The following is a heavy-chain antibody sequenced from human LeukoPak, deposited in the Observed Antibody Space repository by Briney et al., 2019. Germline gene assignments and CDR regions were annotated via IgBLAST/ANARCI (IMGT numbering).Heavy chain of an antibody. CDR1: GFTVSSKY. J-gene: IGHJ4*02. CDR2: IYSDGTS. V-gene: IGHV3-53*01. D-gene: IGHD3-10*01. CDR3: ATPRGIWGVSLDH. Sequence: GGSLRLSCVASGFTVSSKYMSWVRQAPGKGLEWVSIIYSDGTSYYADSVKGRFTITRDNSRNTLYLQMNSLRPEDTAVYYCATPRGIWGVSLDHWGQGTLVTVSS.